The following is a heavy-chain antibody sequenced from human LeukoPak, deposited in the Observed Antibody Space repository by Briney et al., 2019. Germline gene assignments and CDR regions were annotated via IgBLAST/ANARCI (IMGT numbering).Heavy chain of an antibody. J-gene: IGHJ4*02. Sequence: PGESLRLSCAASGFTFSNAWMSWVRQAPGKGLEWIGRIKSKTDGGTTDYAAPVKGRFTISRDGSKNTLYLQMNSLKTEDTGVYYCTTRVVVITYVDSWGQGTLVTVSS. CDR3: TTRVVVITYVDS. CDR2: IKSKTDGGTT. V-gene: IGHV3-15*01. CDR1: GFTFSNAW. D-gene: IGHD3-22*01.